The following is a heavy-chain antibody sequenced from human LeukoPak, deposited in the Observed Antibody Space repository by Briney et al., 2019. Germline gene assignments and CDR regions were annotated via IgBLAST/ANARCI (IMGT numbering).Heavy chain of an antibody. D-gene: IGHD3-22*01. CDR3: ARDSSGYSHGLGY. J-gene: IGHJ4*02. CDR1: GFTFDDYA. V-gene: IGHV3-9*01. CDR2: ISWNSGSI. Sequence: GRSLRLSCAAPGFTFDDYAMHWVRQAPGKGLEWVSGISWNSGSIGYADSVKGRFTISRDNAKNSLYLQMNSLRAEDTALYYCARDSSGYSHGLGYWGQGTLVTVSS.